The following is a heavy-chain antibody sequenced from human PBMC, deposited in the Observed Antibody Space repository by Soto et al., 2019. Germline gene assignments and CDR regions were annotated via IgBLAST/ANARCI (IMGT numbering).Heavy chain of an antibody. CDR2: MNPNSGNT. J-gene: IGHJ4*02. D-gene: IGHD3-16*02. CDR1: GYTFTSYD. CDR3: ASSIMITFGGVIVNDY. V-gene: IGHV1-8*01. Sequence: QVQLVQSGAEVKKPGASVKVSCKTSGYTFTSYDINWVRQATGQGLEWMGWMNPNSGNTGYAQKVQGRVTMTRNTSISTAYMELSSLRSEDTAVYYCASSIMITFGGVIVNDYWGQGTLVTVSS.